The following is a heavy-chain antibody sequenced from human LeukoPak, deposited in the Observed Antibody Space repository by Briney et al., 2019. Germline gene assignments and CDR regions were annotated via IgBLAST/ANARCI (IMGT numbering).Heavy chain of an antibody. J-gene: IGHJ4*02. CDR3: ARRAPYSYEWSTLDY. CDR2: IYYSGST. V-gene: IGHV4-59*08. Sequence: TSETLSLTCTVSGGSISSYYWSWIQQPPGKGLEWIGYIYYSGSTNYNPSLKSRVTISVDTSKNQFSLKLSSVTAADTAVYYCARRAPYSYEWSTLDYWGQGTLVTVSS. CDR1: GGSISSYY. D-gene: IGHD5-18*01.